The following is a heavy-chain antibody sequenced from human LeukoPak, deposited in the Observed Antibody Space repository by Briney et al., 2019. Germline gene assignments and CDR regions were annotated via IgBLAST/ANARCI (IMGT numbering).Heavy chain of an antibody. CDR1: GGSISSSSYY. CDR3: ARVGVSSSSVFDY. Sequence: SETLSLTCTVSGGSISSSSYYWGWIRQPPGKGLEWIGSIYYSGSTYYNPSLKSRVTISVDTSKNQFSLKLSSVAAADTAVYYCARVGVSSSSVFDYWGQGTLVTVSS. V-gene: IGHV4-39*01. CDR2: IYYSGST. D-gene: IGHD6-6*01. J-gene: IGHJ4*02.